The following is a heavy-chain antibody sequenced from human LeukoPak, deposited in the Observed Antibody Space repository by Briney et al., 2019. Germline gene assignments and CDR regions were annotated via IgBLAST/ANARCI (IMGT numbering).Heavy chain of an antibody. Sequence: PGGSLRLSCAASGLTFSSHAMSWVRQAPGKGLEWVSLISAGSGSTYYADSVKGRFTISRDNSKNMLYLQMSSLRAEDTAVYYCARAKNGGKNPGYFQHWGQGTLVTVSS. CDR1: GLTFSSHA. CDR3: ARAKNGGKNPGYFQH. D-gene: IGHD2-15*01. J-gene: IGHJ1*01. V-gene: IGHV3-23*01. CDR2: ISAGSGST.